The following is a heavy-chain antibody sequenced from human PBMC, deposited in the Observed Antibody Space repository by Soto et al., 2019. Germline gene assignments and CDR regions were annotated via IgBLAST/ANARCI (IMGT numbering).Heavy chain of an antibody. Sequence: QAGGSLRLSCAVSGFSFGNYWMSWVRQAPGKGLEWLASVKEDGSERYYLDSVKGRFTISRDNAKDSLSLQMNSLRGADTAFYYCARDVDPVTIFGEALSGYFDFWGQGTLVTVSS. CDR1: GFSFGNYW. D-gene: IGHD3-3*01. J-gene: IGHJ4*02. CDR2: VKEDGSER. V-gene: IGHV3-7*03. CDR3: ARDVDPVTIFGEALSGYFDF.